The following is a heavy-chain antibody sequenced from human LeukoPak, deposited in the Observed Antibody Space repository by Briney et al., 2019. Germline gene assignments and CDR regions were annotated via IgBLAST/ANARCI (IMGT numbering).Heavy chain of an antibody. CDR1: GGSISSSSYY. V-gene: IGHV4-39*01. CDR2: LYDSGST. D-gene: IGHD3-22*01. J-gene: IGHJ4*02. Sequence: PSETLSLTCTVSGGSISSSSYYWAWIRQPPGKGLEWIGNLYDSGSTHYNPSLRSRVTISADTSKNQFSLKLSSVTAADTAVYYCARAYYYDSSGYPVHSWGQGTLVTVSS. CDR3: ARAYYYDSSGYPVHS.